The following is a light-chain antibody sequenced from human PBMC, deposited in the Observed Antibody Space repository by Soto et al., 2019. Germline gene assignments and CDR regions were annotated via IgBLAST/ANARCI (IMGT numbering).Light chain of an antibody. J-gene: IGKJ5*01. CDR3: QQYNHWPPST. Sequence: EIVMTQSPATVSVSPGERATLSXRASQSFGVNFAWYQQQTVXXTRIXXXGQXTRATGISARFSGSGSGREFTLTISSLQSEEFAVYYCQQYNHWPPSTFGPGTRLEIK. CDR2: GQX. CDR1: QSFGVN. V-gene: IGKV3-15*01.